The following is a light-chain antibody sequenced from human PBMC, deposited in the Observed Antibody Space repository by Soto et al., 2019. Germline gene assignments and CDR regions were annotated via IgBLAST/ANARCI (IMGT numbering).Light chain of an antibody. J-gene: IGLJ3*02. CDR3: SSYTSSSTLV. CDR1: SSDVGDYKY. Sequence: QSALTQPASVSGSPGQSITISCTGTSSDVGDYKYVSWYQHHPGKAPKLIIYEVSHRPSGVSNRFSGSNSGNTASLTISGLQAEDEADYYCSSYTSSSTLVFGGGTQLTVL. V-gene: IGLV2-14*01. CDR2: EVS.